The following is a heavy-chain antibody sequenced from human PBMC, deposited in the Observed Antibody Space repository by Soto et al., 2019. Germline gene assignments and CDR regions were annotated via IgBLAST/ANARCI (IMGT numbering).Heavy chain of an antibody. CDR1: GFSLTTSGVG. CDR3: AHRVLRTVFGLVTTTAIYFDF. D-gene: IGHD3-3*01. CDR2: IYWDDDK. V-gene: IGHV2-5*02. J-gene: IGHJ4*02. Sequence: QITLNESGPTQAKPRQPLTLTCTFSGFSLTTSGVGVGWIRQSPGKAPEWLALIYWDDDKRYSPSLKSRLTITKDTSKNQVVLTMADLDPADTATYYCAHRVLRTVFGLVTTTAIYFDFWGQGTPVAVSS.